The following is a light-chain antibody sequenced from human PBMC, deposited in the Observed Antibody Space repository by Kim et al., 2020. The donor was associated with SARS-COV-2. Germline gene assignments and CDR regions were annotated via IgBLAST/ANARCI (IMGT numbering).Light chain of an antibody. CDR1: HSISKW. CDR2: DAS. V-gene: IGKV1-5*01. Sequence: DIQMTQSPSTLSASVADRVSITCRASHSISKWLAWYQHKPGKAPKLLIYDASSLESGVPSRFSGSGSGTEFTLTISSLQADDFATYYCQQYESYPITFGGGTKVDIK. CDR3: QQYESYPIT. J-gene: IGKJ4*01.